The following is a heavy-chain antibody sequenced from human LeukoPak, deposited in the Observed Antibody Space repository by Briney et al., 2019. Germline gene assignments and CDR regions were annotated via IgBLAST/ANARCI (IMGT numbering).Heavy chain of an antibody. CDR2: IYPGDCDT. CDR3: ASQVEMATTINENAFDI. V-gene: IGHV5-51*01. CDR1: GYSFTSYW. J-gene: IGHJ3*02. Sequence: GESLKISCKGSGYSFTSYWIGWVRQMPGKGLEWMGIIYPGDCDTRYSPSFQGQVTISADNSISPSYLQWSWLTASDTGMSYCASQVEMATTINENAFDIWGQGKMVTASS. D-gene: IGHD5-24*01.